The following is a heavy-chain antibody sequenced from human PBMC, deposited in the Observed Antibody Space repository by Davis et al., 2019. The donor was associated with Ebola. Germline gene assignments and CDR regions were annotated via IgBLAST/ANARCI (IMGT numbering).Heavy chain of an antibody. CDR1: GYTFTTYD. D-gene: IGHD3-9*01. J-gene: IGHJ6*02. CDR3: ARGGYFDWLTRWHYYGMDV. Sequence: ASSVTVSCQASGYTFTTYDIHWVRQAPGQGLEGMGWMNPNSENTGYAQKFQGRVTMTRSTSISTAYMELSSLRSEDTAVYYCARGGYFDWLTRWHYYGMDVWGQGTTVTVSS. CDR2: MNPNSENT. V-gene: IGHV1-8*01.